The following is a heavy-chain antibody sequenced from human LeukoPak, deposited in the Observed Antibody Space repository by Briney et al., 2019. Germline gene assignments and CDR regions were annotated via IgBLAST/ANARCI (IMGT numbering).Heavy chain of an antibody. D-gene: IGHD3-16*01. J-gene: IGHJ5*02. Sequence: PGRSLRLSCAASGFTFSSYGMHWVRQAPGKGLEWVAVISYDGSNKYYADSVKGRFTISRDNSKNTLYLQMNSLRAEYTAVYYCARDERGAMAAWGQGTLVTVSS. CDR2: ISYDGSNK. CDR1: GFTFSSYG. CDR3: ARDERGAMAA. V-gene: IGHV3-30*03.